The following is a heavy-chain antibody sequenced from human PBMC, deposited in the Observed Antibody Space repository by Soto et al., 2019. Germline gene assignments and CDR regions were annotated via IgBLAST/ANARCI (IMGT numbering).Heavy chain of an antibody. J-gene: IGHJ3*02. Sequence: APVKASSKASGYTLTGYYMHWVRQAPGQGLEWMGWINPNSGGTNYAQKFQGWVTMTRDTSISTAYMELSRLRSDDTAVYYCAREADWGSIKAPIRNDAFDIWGQGTMVTVS. V-gene: IGHV1-2*04. D-gene: IGHD7-27*01. CDR2: INPNSGGT. CDR3: AREADWGSIKAPIRNDAFDI. CDR1: GYTLTGYY.